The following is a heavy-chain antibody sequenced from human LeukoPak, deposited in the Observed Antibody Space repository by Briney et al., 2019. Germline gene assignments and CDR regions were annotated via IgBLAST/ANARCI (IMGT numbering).Heavy chain of an antibody. D-gene: IGHD1-14*01. Sequence: GGSLRLSCAASGFTFTKYWMTWVRQAPGKGLEWVGNIKQDGSDKNYVDSVKGRFTISRDNTKNSVYLQMSSLRAEDTAVYYCAREVWGPEYWGQGTLVTVSS. CDR3: AREVWGPEY. CDR1: GFTFTKYW. J-gene: IGHJ4*02. V-gene: IGHV3-7*01. CDR2: IKQDGSDK.